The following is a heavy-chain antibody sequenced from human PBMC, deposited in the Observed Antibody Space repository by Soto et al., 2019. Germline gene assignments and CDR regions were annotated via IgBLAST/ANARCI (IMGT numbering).Heavy chain of an antibody. J-gene: IGHJ5*02. D-gene: IGHD3-16*02. CDR1: GGSFSGYY. V-gene: IGHV4-34*01. CDR2: INHSGST. CDR3: ARRSMITFGGVIGPRGWFDP. Sequence: SETLSLTCAVYGGSFSGYYWSWIRQPPGKGLEWIGEINHSGSTNYNPSLKSRVTISVDTSKNQFSLKLSSVTAADTAVYYCARRSMITFGGVIGPRGWFDPWGQGTLVTVSS.